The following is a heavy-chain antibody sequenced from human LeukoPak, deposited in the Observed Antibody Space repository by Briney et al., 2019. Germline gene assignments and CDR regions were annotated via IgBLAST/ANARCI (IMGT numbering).Heavy chain of an antibody. CDR2: ISGSGNGSST. D-gene: IGHD2-2*01. V-gene: IGHV3-64*04. J-gene: IGHJ6*02. Sequence: PGGSLRLSCSVSGLLFSIYTMYWVRQAPGKGPEYVSTISGSGNGSSTYYADSVKGRFTISRDDSKSLLYLQMNGLRGEDTAVYYCARVRAGYCTSTSCYTGMEVWGQGTTVTVSS. CDR3: ARVRAGYCTSTSCYTGMEV. CDR1: GLLFSIYT.